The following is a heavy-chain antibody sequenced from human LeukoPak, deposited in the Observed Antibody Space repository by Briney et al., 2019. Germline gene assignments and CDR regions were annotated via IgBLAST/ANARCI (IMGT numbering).Heavy chain of an antibody. J-gene: IGHJ6*02. CDR2: ISSSGTTI. CDR1: GFTFSDYY. Sequence: GGSLRLSCAASGFTFSDYYMSWIRQAPGKGLEWVSSISSSGTTIYYADSVKGRFTISRDNAKNSLFLQMSSLRAEDTAVYYCARMGSDTSGYYWGYYYYGMDVWGQGTTVTVSS. V-gene: IGHV3-11*01. D-gene: IGHD3-22*01. CDR3: ARMGSDTSGYYWGYYYYGMDV.